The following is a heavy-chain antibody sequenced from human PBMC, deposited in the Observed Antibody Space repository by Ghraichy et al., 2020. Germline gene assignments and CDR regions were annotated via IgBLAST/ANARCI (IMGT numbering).Heavy chain of an antibody. D-gene: IGHD2-15*01. CDR3: ARRLCNGGTCYFDY. Sequence: ETLSLTCAASGFTFSRFWMSWVRQAPGKGLEWVGNINQDESETDSVDAVKGRFTISRDNAKKSLYLQMNSLRVEDTAVYYCARRLCNGGTCYFDYWGQGTLVTVSS. CDR1: GFTFSRFW. J-gene: IGHJ4*02. V-gene: IGHV3-7*01. CDR2: INQDESET.